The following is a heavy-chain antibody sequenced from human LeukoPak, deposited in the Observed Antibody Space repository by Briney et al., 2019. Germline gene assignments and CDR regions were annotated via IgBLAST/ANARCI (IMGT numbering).Heavy chain of an antibody. J-gene: IGHJ4*02. Sequence: GGSLRLSCTASGFTFSSYTMSWVRQAPGKGLKWVSTITTGGPNTYYADSVKGRFTVSRDDSKNTLYLQMNSLRAEDTAVYYCARERGRGRDSPWFDYWGQGTLVTVSS. D-gene: IGHD1-26*01. CDR1: GFTFSSYT. V-gene: IGHV3-23*01. CDR2: ITTGGPNT. CDR3: ARERGRGRDSPWFDY.